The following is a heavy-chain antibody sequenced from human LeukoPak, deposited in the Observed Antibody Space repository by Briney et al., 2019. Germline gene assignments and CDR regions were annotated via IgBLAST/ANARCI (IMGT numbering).Heavy chain of an antibody. V-gene: IGHV4-59*08. Sequence: SETLSLTCTVSGGSISSYYWSWIRQPPGKGLEWIGYIYYSGSTNYNPSLKSRVTISVDTSKNQFSLKLGSVTAADTAVYYCARHERRDGYNWYYYYGMDVWGQGTTVTVSS. CDR3: ARHERRDGYNWYYYYGMDV. D-gene: IGHD5-24*01. CDR1: GGSISSYY. CDR2: IYYSGST. J-gene: IGHJ6*02.